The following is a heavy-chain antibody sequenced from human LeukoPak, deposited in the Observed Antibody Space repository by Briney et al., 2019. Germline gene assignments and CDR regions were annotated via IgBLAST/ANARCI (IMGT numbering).Heavy chain of an antibody. CDR2: ISGSGGST. D-gene: IGHD5-18*01. Sequence: GGSLRLSCAASGFTFSSYAMSWVRQAPGKGLEWVSAISGSGGSTYYADSVKGRFTISRDNSKNTLYLQMNSLRAEDTALYYCAKGVDTAMVTGEDYFDYWGQGTLVTVSS. CDR1: GFTFSSYA. CDR3: AKGVDTAMVTGEDYFDY. J-gene: IGHJ4*02. V-gene: IGHV3-23*01.